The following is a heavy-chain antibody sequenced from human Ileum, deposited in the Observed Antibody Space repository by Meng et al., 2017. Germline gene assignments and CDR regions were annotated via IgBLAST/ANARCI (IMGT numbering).Heavy chain of an antibody. V-gene: IGHV3-49*04. CDR2: IRTKAYSETT. Sequence: GGSLRLSCAASGFTFADYAVGWVRQAPGKGLEWIGFIRTKAYSETTAYAASVKGRFSGSRDDSKSISYLQMNSLKIEDTALYYCSRGGMKTPMWVPALWGQGTLVTVSS. J-gene: IGHJ4*02. D-gene: IGHD3-16*01. CDR3: SRGGMKTPMWVPAL. CDR1: GFTFADYA.